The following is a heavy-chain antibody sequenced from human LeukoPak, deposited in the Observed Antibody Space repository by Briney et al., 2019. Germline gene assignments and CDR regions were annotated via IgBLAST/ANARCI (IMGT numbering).Heavy chain of an antibody. D-gene: IGHD2-21*02. V-gene: IGHV3-23*01. Sequence: PGASLRLSCAASGFTFSDYAMNWVRQAPRKGPEWLSSLGGNNIHTKSADFVKGGFTISRDNSKNMLYLQMNSLRAEDTAVYYCARAMAYCGDDCDERGYYFDYWGQGTQVTVSS. CDR1: GFTFSDYA. J-gene: IGHJ4*02. CDR2: LGGNNIHT. CDR3: ARAMAYCGDDCDERGYYFDY.